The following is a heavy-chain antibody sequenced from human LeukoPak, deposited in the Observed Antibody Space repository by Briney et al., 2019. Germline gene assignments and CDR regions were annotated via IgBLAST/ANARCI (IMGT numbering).Heavy chain of an antibody. D-gene: IGHD6-13*01. V-gene: IGHV3-11*03. CDR1: GIPFSGYY. CDR2: ISSTSSYT. Sequence: PGGSLRLSCVVSGIPFSGYYMNWIRQAPGKGLEWISYISSTSSYTDYADSVKGRFTISRDNAQNALFLQMNSLRVEDTAVYYCAAGTAADYWGQGTRVAVSS. CDR3: AAGTAADY. J-gene: IGHJ4*02.